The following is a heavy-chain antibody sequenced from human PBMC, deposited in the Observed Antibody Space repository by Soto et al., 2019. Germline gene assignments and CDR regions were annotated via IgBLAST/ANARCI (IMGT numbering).Heavy chain of an antibody. CDR1: GGSISSSSYY. J-gene: IGHJ4*02. CDR2: IYYSGST. V-gene: IGHV4-39*01. Sequence: PSETLSLTCTVSGGSISSSSYYWGWIRQPPGKGLEWIGSIYYSGSTYYNPSLKSRVTISRDNAKNTLYLQMNSLRAEDTAMYYCASNVVGTSPDKYWGQGTLVTVS. D-gene: IGHD6-19*01. CDR3: ASNVVGTSPDKY.